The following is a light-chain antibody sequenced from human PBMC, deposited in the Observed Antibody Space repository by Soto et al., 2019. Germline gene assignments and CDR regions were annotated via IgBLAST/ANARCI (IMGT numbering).Light chain of an antibody. Sequence: ESLLTQSPGTLSLSPGEGATLSCRASQTVSSANLAWYQQKPGQAPRLLIYGTSISATGIPDRFSGTRYWTDFTVIIRRLEPEDVAVYYCQQFAGSPAAFTFGQGTKLEL. CDR2: GTS. CDR3: QQFAGSPAAFT. CDR1: QTVSSAN. J-gene: IGKJ2*01. V-gene: IGKV3-20*01.